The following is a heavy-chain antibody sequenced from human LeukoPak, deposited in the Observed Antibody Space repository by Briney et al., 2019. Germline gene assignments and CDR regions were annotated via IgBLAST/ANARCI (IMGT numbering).Heavy chain of an antibody. V-gene: IGHV1-18*01. CDR1: GYTFNKYD. J-gene: IGHJ6*03. Sequence: ASVKVSCKASGYTFNKYDISWVRQAPGQGLEWMGWISPYNGNTNYAQKFQGRVTMTTHTSTSTAYMELRSPRSDNTVFYYSATDHRQSSSSSYYYYMDVWGTGTTVTVSS. D-gene: IGHD6-6*01. CDR3: ATDHRQSSSSSYYYYMDV. CDR2: ISPYNGNT.